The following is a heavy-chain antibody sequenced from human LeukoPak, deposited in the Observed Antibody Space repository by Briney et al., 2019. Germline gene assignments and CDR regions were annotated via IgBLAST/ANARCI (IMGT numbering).Heavy chain of an antibody. CDR3: ARGNWARLPKE. J-gene: IGHJ4*02. Sequence: ASVKVSCKASGGTFSSYAISWVRQAPGQGLEWMGGIIPIFGTANYAQKFQGRVTITADESTSIAYMELRSLRSDNTAVYHCARGNWARLPKEWGQGTLVTVSS. V-gene: IGHV1-69*13. D-gene: IGHD3-16*01. CDR1: GGTFSSYA. CDR2: IIPIFGTA.